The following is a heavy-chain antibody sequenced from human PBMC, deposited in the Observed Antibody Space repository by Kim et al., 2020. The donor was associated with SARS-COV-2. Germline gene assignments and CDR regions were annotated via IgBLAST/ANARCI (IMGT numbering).Heavy chain of an antibody. CDR2: IYYSGST. V-gene: IGHV4-39*01. CDR1: GGSISSGSYY. CDR3: ARLTAQRPDY. Sequence: SETLSLTCTVSGGSISSGSYYWGWIRQPPGKGLEWIGSIYYSGSTYYNPSLKSRVTISVDTSKNQFSLKLSSVTAADTAVYYCARLTAQRPDYWGQGTL. J-gene: IGHJ4*02.